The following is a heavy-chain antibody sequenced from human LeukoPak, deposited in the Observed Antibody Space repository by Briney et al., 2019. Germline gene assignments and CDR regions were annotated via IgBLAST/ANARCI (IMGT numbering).Heavy chain of an antibody. V-gene: IGHV4-31*11. CDR1: GGSFSGYY. J-gene: IGHJ4*02. CDR2: IYYSGST. D-gene: IGHD6-13*01. Sequence: SSETLSLTCAVYGGSFSGYYWSWIRQHPGKGLEWIGYIYYSGSTYYNPSLKSRVTISVDTSKNQFSLKLSSVTAADTAVYYCARGDVAAAGYFDYWGQGTLVTVSS. CDR3: ARGDVAAAGYFDY.